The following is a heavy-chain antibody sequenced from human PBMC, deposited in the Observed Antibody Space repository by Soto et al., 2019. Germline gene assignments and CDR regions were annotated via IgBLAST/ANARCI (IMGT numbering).Heavy chain of an antibody. CDR3: ARKEDYYDSSSYKGYFDY. CDR1: GGSFSGYY. V-gene: IGHV4-34*01. J-gene: IGHJ4*02. D-gene: IGHD3-22*01. CDR2: INHSGST. Sequence: SETLSLTCAVYGGSFSGYYWSWTRQPPGKGLEWIGEINHSGSTNYNPSLKSRATISVDTSKNQFSLKLSSVTAADTAVYYCARKEDYYDSSSYKGYFDYWGQGTLVTVSS.